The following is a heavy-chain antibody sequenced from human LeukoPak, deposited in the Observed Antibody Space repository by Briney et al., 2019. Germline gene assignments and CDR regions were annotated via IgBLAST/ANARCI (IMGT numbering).Heavy chain of an antibody. Sequence: PSETLSLTCTVSGASISSSGYYWVWIRQPPGKGLEWIGSIFYSGIGSIYYTGNTYYNPSLKSRVTISIDTSKNQFSLKLSSVTAADTAVYFCAGTIYWHDTTGYYLPLDYWGQGTLVTVS. CDR3: AGTIYWHDTTGYYLPLDY. CDR2: IYYTGNT. V-gene: IGHV4-39*01. CDR1: GASISSSGYY. D-gene: IGHD3-22*01. J-gene: IGHJ4*02.